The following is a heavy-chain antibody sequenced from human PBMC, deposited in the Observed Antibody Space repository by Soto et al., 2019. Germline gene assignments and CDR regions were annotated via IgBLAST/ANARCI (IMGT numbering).Heavy chain of an antibody. Sequence: GGSLRLSCAASVFTFSSYSMSLVRQAPGKGLECVSAISVSGGSTYYADSVKGRFTISRYNSKNTLYLQMNSLRAEDTAVYYCASQGGIKIFGVAIPWFEPWGQGTMVTVSS. CDR2: ISVSGGST. J-gene: IGHJ5*02. V-gene: IGHV3-23*01. CDR3: ASQGGIKIFGVAIPWFEP. CDR1: VFTFSSYS. D-gene: IGHD3-3*01.